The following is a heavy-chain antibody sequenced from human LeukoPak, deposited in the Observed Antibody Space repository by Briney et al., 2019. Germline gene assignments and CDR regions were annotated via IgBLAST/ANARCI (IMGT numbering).Heavy chain of an antibody. Sequence: ASVKVSCKASGYTFTGYYMHWVRQAPGRGLEWMGWINPNSGGTNYAQKFQGWVTMTRDTSISTAYMELSRLRSDDTAVYYCARVHGGDTNWFDPWGQGTLVTVSS. CDR1: GYTFTGYY. V-gene: IGHV1-2*04. D-gene: IGHD2-21*02. CDR2: INPNSGGT. J-gene: IGHJ5*02. CDR3: ARVHGGDTNWFDP.